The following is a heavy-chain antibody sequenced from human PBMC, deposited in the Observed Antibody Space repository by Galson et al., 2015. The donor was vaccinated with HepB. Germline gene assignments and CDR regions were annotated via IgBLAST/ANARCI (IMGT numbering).Heavy chain of an antibody. CDR1: GFTFSSYE. V-gene: IGHV3-48*03. CDR3: ARWKNEYQPTPYGKDV. Sequence: SLRLSCAASGFTFSSYEMNWVRQAPGKGLEWVSYISSSGTSKYYTDSVKGRFTIPRDNARNSLYLQLNSLRTEDTAVYYCARWKNEYQPTPYGKDVWGQGTTVTVSS. D-gene: IGHD2-2*01. CDR2: ISSSGTSK. J-gene: IGHJ6*02.